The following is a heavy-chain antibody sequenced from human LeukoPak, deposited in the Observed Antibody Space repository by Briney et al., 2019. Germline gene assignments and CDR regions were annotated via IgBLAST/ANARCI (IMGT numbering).Heavy chain of an antibody. CDR1: GYTFTGYY. J-gene: IGHJ4*02. D-gene: IGHD4-17*01. Sequence: GASVKVSCKASGYTFTGYYMHWVRQAPGQGLEWMGWINPNSGGTNYAQKFQGRVTMTRDTSISTAYMELSRLRSDDTAVYYCARGGRTVTSSASTDYWGQGTLVTVSS. V-gene: IGHV1-2*02. CDR3: ARGGRTVTSSASTDY. CDR2: INPNSGGT.